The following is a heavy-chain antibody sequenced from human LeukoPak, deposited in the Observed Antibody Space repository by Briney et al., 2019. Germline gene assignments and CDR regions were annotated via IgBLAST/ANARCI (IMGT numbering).Heavy chain of an antibody. J-gene: IGHJ5*01. Sequence: SETLSLTCTVSGGSVSSYYWTWIRQPPGKGLEWIGYIYNSGSTNYNPSLKSRVTISVDTSKNQFSLKLSSVTAADTAVYYCARDTDSSGYYDSWGQGTLVTVSS. CDR3: ARDTDSSGYYDS. CDR2: IYNSGST. D-gene: IGHD3-22*01. CDR1: GGSVSSYY. V-gene: IGHV4-59*02.